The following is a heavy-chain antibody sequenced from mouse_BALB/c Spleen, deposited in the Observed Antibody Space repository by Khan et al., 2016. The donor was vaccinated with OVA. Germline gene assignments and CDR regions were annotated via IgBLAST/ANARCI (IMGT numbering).Heavy chain of an antibody. V-gene: IGHV1-5*01. CDR2: IYPGNTDT. Sequence: EVQLQQSGTVLARPGASVKMSCKASGYTFTSYWMHWVKQRPGQGLEWIGDIYPGNTDTNYNQKFKGKAKLTAVTSTSTADMELSSLTNEDSAVYYCTRRNWDVAWVAYWGQGTLVTVSA. J-gene: IGHJ3*01. D-gene: IGHD4-1*01. CDR1: GYTFTSYW. CDR3: TRRNWDVAWVAY.